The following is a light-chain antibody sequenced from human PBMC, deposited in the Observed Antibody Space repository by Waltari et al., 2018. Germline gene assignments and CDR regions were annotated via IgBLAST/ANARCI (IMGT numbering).Light chain of an antibody. V-gene: IGKV1-5*03. J-gene: IGKJ2*01. CDR2: KSF. CDR3: QQYNIWPYT. CDR1: QSISNW. Sequence: DIQMPQSPSTLSASVRDRVPITCRASQSISNWLAWYQQKPGKAPKVLIYKSFTLQSGVPSRFSGSGSETEFSLTISSLQPDDFATYYCQQYNIWPYTFGQGTTLEI.